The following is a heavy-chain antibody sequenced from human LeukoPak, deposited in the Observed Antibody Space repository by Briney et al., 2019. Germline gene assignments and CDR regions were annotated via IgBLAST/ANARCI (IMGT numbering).Heavy chain of an antibody. J-gene: IGHJ4*02. D-gene: IGHD4-17*01. Sequence: SETLSLTCAVYGGSFSGYYWSWIRQPPGKGLEWIGEINHSGSTNYNPSLKSRVTISVDTSKNQFSLKLSSVTAADTAVYYCARGGGDDYGDQFDYWGQGTLVTVSS. CDR3: ARGGGDDYGDQFDY. V-gene: IGHV4-34*01. CDR1: GGSFSGYY. CDR2: INHSGST.